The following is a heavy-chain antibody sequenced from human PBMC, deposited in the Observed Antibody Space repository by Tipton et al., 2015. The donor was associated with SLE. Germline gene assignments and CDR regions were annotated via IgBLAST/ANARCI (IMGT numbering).Heavy chain of an antibody. J-gene: IGHJ4*02. V-gene: IGHV4-59*12. CDR1: GGSISSYY. CDR2: IYYTGIT. D-gene: IGHD5-24*01. CDR3: ARLHRDGYKNRDY. Sequence: TLSLTCTVSGGSISSYYWSWIRQPPGKGLEWIGYIYYTGITWYNPSLKSRVLVSLDSSKNQFSLKLTSVTAADTAIYYCARLHRDGYKNRDYWGQGTLVTVSS.